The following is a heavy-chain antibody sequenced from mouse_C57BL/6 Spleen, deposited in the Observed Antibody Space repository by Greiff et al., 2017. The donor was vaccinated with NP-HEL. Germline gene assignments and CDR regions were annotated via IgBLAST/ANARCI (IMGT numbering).Heavy chain of an antibody. V-gene: IGHV1-54*01. D-gene: IGHD1-1*01. CDR1: GYAFTNYL. CDR2: INPGSGGT. J-gene: IGHJ4*01. CDR3: ARTYYGSPYYAMDY. Sequence: QVQLQQSGAELVRPGTSVKVSCKASGYAFTNYLIEWVKQRPGQGLEWIGVINPGSGGTNYNEKFKGKATLTADKSSSTAYMQLSSLTSEDSAVYFCARTYYGSPYYAMDYWGQGTSVTVSS.